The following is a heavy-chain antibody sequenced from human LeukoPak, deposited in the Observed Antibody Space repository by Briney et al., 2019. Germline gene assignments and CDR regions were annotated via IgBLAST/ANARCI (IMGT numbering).Heavy chain of an antibody. J-gene: IGHJ4*02. V-gene: IGHV4-59*08. D-gene: IGHD3-22*01. Sequence: SETLSLTCTVSGGSISSYYWSWIRQPPGKGLEWIGYIYYSGSANYNPSLKSRITISVDTSKNQFSLKLSSVTAADTAVYYCARLVYYYDSSGYYYYYFDYRGQGTLVTVSS. CDR1: GGSISSYY. CDR2: IYYSGSA. CDR3: ARLVYYYDSSGYYYYYFDY.